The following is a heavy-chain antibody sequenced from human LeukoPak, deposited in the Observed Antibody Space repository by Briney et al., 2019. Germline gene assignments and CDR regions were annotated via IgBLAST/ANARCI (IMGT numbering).Heavy chain of an antibody. D-gene: IGHD3-22*01. Sequence: ASVKVSCKASGYTFIGYYMRWVRQAPGQGLEWMGWINPNSGGTNYAQNFQGRVTMTRDTSITTAYMELSRLTSDDTAVYYCASLAHFDGSTYYPDFWGQGTLVTVSS. J-gene: IGHJ4*02. V-gene: IGHV1-2*02. CDR1: GYTFIGYY. CDR3: ASLAHFDGSTYYPDF. CDR2: INPNSGGT.